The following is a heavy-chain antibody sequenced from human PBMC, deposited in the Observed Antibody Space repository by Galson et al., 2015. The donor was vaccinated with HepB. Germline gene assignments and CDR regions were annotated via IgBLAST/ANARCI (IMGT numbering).Heavy chain of an antibody. CDR1: GGTFSTYA. D-gene: IGHD2-2*01. CDR2: ILPIRDIA. CDR3: SRGAVPAANAPFDY. V-gene: IGHV1-69*04. Sequence: SVKVSCKASGGTFSTYAVNWVRQAPGQGLEWMGRILPIRDIANYVQKFQGRVTITADKSTSTAYMELTNLRSEDTALYYCSRGAVPAANAPFDYWGQGTLVTVSS. J-gene: IGHJ4*02.